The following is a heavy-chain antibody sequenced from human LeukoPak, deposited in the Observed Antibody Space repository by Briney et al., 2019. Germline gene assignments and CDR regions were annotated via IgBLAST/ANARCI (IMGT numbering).Heavy chain of an antibody. CDR1: GYTFTSYY. CDR3: ARGRFSGYGAD. D-gene: IGHD5-12*01. V-gene: IGHV1-2*02. Sequence: ASVKVSCKASGYTFTSYYMHWVRQAPGQGLEWMGWINPNSGGTNFAQKFQGRVTMTRDTSISTAYMELSSLTSDDTAVYYCARGRFSGYGADWGQGTLVTVSS. CDR2: INPNSGGT. J-gene: IGHJ4*02.